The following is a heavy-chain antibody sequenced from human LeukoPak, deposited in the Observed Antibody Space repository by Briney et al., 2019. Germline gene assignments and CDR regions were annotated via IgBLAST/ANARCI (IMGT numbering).Heavy chain of an antibody. CDR1: GGSISSGGYS. CDR2: IYHSGST. V-gene: IGHV4-30-2*01. D-gene: IGHD6-13*01. CDR3: ARVAAAGQFDY. J-gene: IGHJ4*02. Sequence: SETLSLTCAVSGGSISSGGYSWSWIRQPPGKGLEWIGYIYHSGSTYYNPSLKSRVTISVDRSKNQFSLKLSSVTAADTAVYYCARVAAAGQFDYWGQGTLVTVSS.